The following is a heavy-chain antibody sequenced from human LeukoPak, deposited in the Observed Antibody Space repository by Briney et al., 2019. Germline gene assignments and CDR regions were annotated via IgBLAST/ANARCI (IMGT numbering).Heavy chain of an antibody. V-gene: IGHV4-31*03. J-gene: IGHJ3*02. CDR1: GGSISSGGYY. D-gene: IGHD6-13*01. CDR2: IYYSGST. Sequence: PSQTLSLTCTVSGGSISSGGYYWSWIRQHPGKGLEWIGYIYYSGSTYYNPSLKSRVTISVDTSKNQFSLKLSSVTAADTAVYYCARHFYSKNDAFDIWGQGTMVTVSS. CDR3: ARHFYSKNDAFDI.